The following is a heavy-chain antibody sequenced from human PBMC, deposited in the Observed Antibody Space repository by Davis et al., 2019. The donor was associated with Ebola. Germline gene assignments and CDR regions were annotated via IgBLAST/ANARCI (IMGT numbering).Heavy chain of an antibody. CDR1: GGSISNYF. CDR3: AREGRLSAWSYFDY. V-gene: IGHV4-4*07. J-gene: IGHJ4*02. D-gene: IGHD6-19*01. CDR2: IYSTGRT. Sequence: SETLSLTCTVSGGSISNYFWSWIRQPAGKGLEWIGRIYSTGRTVYNPSLKSRVTMSVDTSKNQFSLKLSSVTAADTAVYWCAREGRLSAWSYFDYWGQGTPVTVSS.